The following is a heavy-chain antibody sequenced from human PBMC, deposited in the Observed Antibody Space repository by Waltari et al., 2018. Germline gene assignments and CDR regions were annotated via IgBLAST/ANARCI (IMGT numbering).Heavy chain of an antibody. Sequence: QVQLVQSGAEVKKPGSSVKVSCKASGGTFGSYGITWVRQAPGEGLEWMGGIIPIFGTAPNYAQEVQGRLTVTADESTATVYMDLSGLRSDDTAVYYCARRQVGGPFDPWGQGTLVSVSS. J-gene: IGHJ5*02. CDR2: IIPIFGTAP. V-gene: IGHV1-69*12. CDR1: GGTFGSYG. D-gene: IGHD3-16*01. CDR3: ARRQVGGPFDP.